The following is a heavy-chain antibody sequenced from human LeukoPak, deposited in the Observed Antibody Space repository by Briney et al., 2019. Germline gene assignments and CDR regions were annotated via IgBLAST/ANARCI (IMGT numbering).Heavy chain of an antibody. CDR3: AKDRGVVYFDY. Sequence: SETLSLTCTVSGYSISSGYCWGWVRQPPGKGLEWIGSICHSGSTYYNPSLKSRVTISVDTSKNQFSLKLSSVTAADTAVYYCAKDRGVVYFDYWGQGTLVTVSS. J-gene: IGHJ4*02. V-gene: IGHV4-38-2*02. D-gene: IGHD2-15*01. CDR2: ICHSGST. CDR1: GYSISSGYC.